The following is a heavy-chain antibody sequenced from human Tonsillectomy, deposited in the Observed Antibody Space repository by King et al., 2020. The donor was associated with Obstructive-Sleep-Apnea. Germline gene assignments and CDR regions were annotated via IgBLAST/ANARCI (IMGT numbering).Heavy chain of an antibody. J-gene: IGHJ6*02. CDR1: GFTFGDYA. CDR3: TRDWNDGDSYYYYGMDV. D-gene: IGHD1-1*01. Sequence: QLVQSGGGLVQPGRSLRLSCTASGFTFGDYAMSWFRQAPGKGLEWVGFIGSKAYGGTTEYAASVKGRFTISRDDSKSIAYLQMNSLKTEDTAVYYCTRDWNDGDSYYYYGMDVWGQGTTVTVSS. V-gene: IGHV3-49*03. CDR2: IGSKAYGGTT.